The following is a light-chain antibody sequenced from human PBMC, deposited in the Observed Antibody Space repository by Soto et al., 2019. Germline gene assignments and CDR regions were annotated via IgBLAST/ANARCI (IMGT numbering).Light chain of an antibody. Sequence: DIQMTQSLSSVSASVGDRVIITCRASQGINNWLAWYQHKPGKAPKLLIYAASSLRRGVPSRFSGSGSGTDFTLTITSLQPEDFATYYCQQANNLRALTFGGGTKVEIK. CDR1: QGINNW. CDR2: AAS. V-gene: IGKV1-12*01. J-gene: IGKJ4*01. CDR3: QQANNLRALT.